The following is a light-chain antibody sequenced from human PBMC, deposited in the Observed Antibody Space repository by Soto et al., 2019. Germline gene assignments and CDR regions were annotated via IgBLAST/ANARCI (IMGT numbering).Light chain of an antibody. CDR3: QHRHN. Sequence: EVVLTQSPATLSLSPGDRATLSCRASQSVSIDFAWYQQKPGQAPRLLIYDASNRATGIPARFSGSGSDTDFTRTISSLEPEDFAVYYCQHRHNFGPGTKVDIK. CDR1: QSVSID. V-gene: IGKV3-11*01. CDR2: DAS. J-gene: IGKJ3*01.